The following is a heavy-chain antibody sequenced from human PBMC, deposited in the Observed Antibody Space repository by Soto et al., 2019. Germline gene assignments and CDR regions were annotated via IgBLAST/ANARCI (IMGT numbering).Heavy chain of an antibody. CDR2: IIPIFGTA. J-gene: IGHJ6*02. CDR3: AKDLEQLWSYGMDV. V-gene: IGHV1-69*13. CDR1: GGTFSSYA. Sequence: ASVKVSCKASGGTFSSYAISWVRQAPGQGLEWMGGIIPIFGTANYAQKFQGRVTITADESTSTAYMELSSLRSEDTAVYYCAKDLEQLWSYGMDVWGQGTPVTVSS. D-gene: IGHD3-10*01.